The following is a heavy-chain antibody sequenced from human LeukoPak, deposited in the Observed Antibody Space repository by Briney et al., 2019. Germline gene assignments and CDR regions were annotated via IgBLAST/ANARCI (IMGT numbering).Heavy chain of an antibody. CDR3: ARNFGDYEDYYYMDV. CDR1: GYSFTSYW. D-gene: IGHD4-17*01. V-gene: IGHV5-51*01. J-gene: IGHJ6*03. Sequence: GESLKISCQGSGYSFTSYWIGWVRQMPGKGLEWMGIIYPGDSDTRYSPSFQGQVTISADKSISTAYLQWSSLKASDTAMYYCARNFGDYEDYYYMDVWGKGTTVTVSS. CDR2: IYPGDSDT.